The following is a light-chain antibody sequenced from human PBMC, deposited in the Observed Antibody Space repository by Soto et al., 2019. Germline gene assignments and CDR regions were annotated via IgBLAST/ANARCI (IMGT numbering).Light chain of an antibody. V-gene: IGKV3-15*01. Sequence: EIVMTQSPATLSVSPGERATLSCRASQSVSSNLSWYQQKPVQSPRLLIYGASTRATGIPARFSGSGSGTEFTLTISSLQSEDFAVYYCQQYNNWGTFGQGTKVDIK. CDR3: QQYNNWGT. CDR2: GAS. J-gene: IGKJ1*01. CDR1: QSVSSN.